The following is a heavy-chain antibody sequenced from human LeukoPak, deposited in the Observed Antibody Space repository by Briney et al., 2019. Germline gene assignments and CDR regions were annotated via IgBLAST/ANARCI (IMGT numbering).Heavy chain of an antibody. Sequence: ASVKVSCKISGYRFTYNNDGIAWVRQAPGQGLEWMGWISGDDGNSNKAQKFHDRLTMTTDTSAATAYMELEKLISDDTAVYFSARARYFWTGPNYHYYMDVWGKGTTVTVSS. J-gene: IGHJ6*03. V-gene: IGHV1-18*01. D-gene: IGHD3/OR15-3a*01. CDR3: ARARYFWTGPNYHYYMDV. CDR2: ISGDDGNS. CDR1: GYRFTYNNDG.